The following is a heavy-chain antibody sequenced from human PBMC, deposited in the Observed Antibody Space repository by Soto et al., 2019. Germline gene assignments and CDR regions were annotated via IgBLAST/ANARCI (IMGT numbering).Heavy chain of an antibody. V-gene: IGHV4-59*01. Sequence: QVQLQESGPGLVKPSETLSLTCTVSGASTTTYYWSWVRQPPGKGLEWIGYIHDSGSTYYNPSLKSRVTLSLDTSRNQLFLQLNSVTAADTAMYYCARESAGSHKNNWFDPWGQGTLVTVSS. D-gene: IGHD3-10*01. J-gene: IGHJ5*02. CDR2: IHDSGST. CDR1: GASTTTYY. CDR3: ARESAGSHKNNWFDP.